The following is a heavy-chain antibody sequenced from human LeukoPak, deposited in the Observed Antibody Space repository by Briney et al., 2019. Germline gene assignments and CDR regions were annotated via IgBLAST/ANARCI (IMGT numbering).Heavy chain of an antibody. CDR1: GYSISSGYY. V-gene: IGHV4-38-2*01. CDR3: ARVGYSGYEPHDY. J-gene: IGHJ4*02. Sequence: SETLSLTCAVSGYSISSGYYWGWIRQPPGKGLEWIGSIYHSGSTYYNPSLKSRVTISVDTSKNQFSLKLSSVTAADTAVYYCARVGYSGYEPHDYWGQGTLVTVSS. CDR2: IYHSGST. D-gene: IGHD5-12*01.